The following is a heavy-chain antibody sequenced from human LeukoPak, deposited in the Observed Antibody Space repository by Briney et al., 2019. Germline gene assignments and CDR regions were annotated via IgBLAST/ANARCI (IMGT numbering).Heavy chain of an antibody. CDR1: GFTFSSYA. D-gene: IGHD3-10*01. CDR2: ISSDGGST. Sequence: GGSLRLSCSASGFTFSSYAMHWVRQAPGKGLEYVSAISSDGGSTYYADSVKGRFTISRDNSKNTLYLQMSSLRAEDTAVYYCVKALRVRFNTYYFDYWGQGTLVTVSS. CDR3: VKALRVRFNTYYFDY. V-gene: IGHV3-64D*06. J-gene: IGHJ4*02.